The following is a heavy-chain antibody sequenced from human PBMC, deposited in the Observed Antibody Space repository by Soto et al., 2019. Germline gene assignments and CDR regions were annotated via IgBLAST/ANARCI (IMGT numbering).Heavy chain of an antibody. V-gene: IGHV3-48*02. CDR1: GFTFSSYS. CDR3: ARDVQWIRKTYYYYYYGMDV. Sequence: GGSLRLSCAASGFTFSSYSMNWVRQAPGKGLEWVSYISSSSSTIYYADSVKGRFTISRDNAKNSLYLQMNSLRDEDTAVYYCARDVQWIRKTYYYYYYGMDVWGQGTTVTVSS. J-gene: IGHJ6*02. D-gene: IGHD5-12*01. CDR2: ISSSSSTI.